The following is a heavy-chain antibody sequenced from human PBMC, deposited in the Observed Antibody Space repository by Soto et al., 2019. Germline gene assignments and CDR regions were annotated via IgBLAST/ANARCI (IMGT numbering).Heavy chain of an antibody. D-gene: IGHD2-15*01. V-gene: IGHV3-11*01. CDR2: ISSSGTGI. J-gene: IGHJ3*02. CDR3: ARAYSDAFDI. CDR1: GFTFSDYY. Sequence: QVQLMESGGGLVKPGGSLRLSCAASGFTFSDYYMTWIRQAPGKGLEWVSYISSSGTGIYYPDSMKGRFTISRDNAKKSLYLHMSSLSAEDTAVYYCARAYSDAFDIWGQGTMVTVSS.